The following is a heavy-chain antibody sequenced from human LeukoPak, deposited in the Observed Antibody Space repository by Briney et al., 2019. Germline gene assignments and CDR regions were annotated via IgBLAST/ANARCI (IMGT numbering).Heavy chain of an antibody. J-gene: IGHJ4*02. D-gene: IGHD6-6*01. V-gene: IGHV5-51*01. CDR2: IYPGGSDA. Sequence: GESLRISCKGSGYSFTSYWIAWVRQMPGKGLEWMGIIYPGGSDARYSPSFQGQVTISADKSISTAYLQWSSLKASDTAMYYCARRYTTSSAGDYWGQGTLVTVSS. CDR1: GYSFTSYW. CDR3: ARRYTTSSAGDY.